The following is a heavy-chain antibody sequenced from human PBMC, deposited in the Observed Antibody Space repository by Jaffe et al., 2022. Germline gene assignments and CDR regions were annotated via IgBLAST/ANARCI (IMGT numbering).Heavy chain of an antibody. CDR2: INTNTGNP. J-gene: IGHJ4*02. D-gene: IGHD3-3*01. CDR3: ARENAYDFWSGYYSGYDVNFDY. CDR1: GYTFTSYA. V-gene: IGHV7-4-1*02. Sequence: QVQLVQSGSELKKPGASVKVSCKASGYTFTSYAMNWVRQAPGQGLEWMGWINTNTGNPTYAQGFTGRFVFSLDTSVSTAYLQISSLKAEDTAVYYCARENAYDFWSGYYSGYDVNFDYWGQGTLVTVSS.